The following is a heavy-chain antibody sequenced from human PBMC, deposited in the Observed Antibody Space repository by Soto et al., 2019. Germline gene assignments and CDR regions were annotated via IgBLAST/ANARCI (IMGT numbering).Heavy chain of an antibody. CDR3: AKAGVYSNNHYFDY. CDR1: VFTFSSYA. CDR2: ISGSGGST. V-gene: IGHV3-23*01. D-gene: IGHD4-4*01. Sequence: LRLSCAASVFTFSSYAMSWVRQAPGKGLEWVSAISGSGGSTYYADSVKGRFTISRDNSKNTLYLQMNSLRAEDTAVYYCAKAGVYSNNHYFDYWGQGTLVTVSS. J-gene: IGHJ4*02.